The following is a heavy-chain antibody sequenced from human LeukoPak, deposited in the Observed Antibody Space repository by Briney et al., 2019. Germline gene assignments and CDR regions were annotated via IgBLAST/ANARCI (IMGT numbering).Heavy chain of an antibody. D-gene: IGHD1-26*01. CDR2: ISYSGNT. V-gene: IGHV4-59*01. CDR1: GGSLSNYY. Sequence: SETLSLTCTVSGGSLSNYYWSWVRQPPGKGLVWIGYISYSGNTNYNPSLKSRVTISMHTSKNQLSLKLNSVTAADTAVYYCARVAPRIVGATKGAFDIWGQGTMVTVSS. J-gene: IGHJ3*02. CDR3: ARVAPRIVGATKGAFDI.